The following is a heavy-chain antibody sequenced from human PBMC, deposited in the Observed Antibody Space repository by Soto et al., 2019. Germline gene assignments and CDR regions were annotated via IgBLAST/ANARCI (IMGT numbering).Heavy chain of an antibody. Sequence: SVNVSCKASGGSFSSYSVSWVRQPPGQGLEGMGGIIPRINTTKYAPKFQDSVTIAADASATRAYMELSRLRSEDTAVYYCAREGSSPNYYYYGMDVWGQGTTVTVSS. J-gene: IGHJ6*02. CDR1: GGSFSSYS. CDR2: IIPRINTT. V-gene: IGHV1-69*13. D-gene: IGHD3-10*01. CDR3: AREGSSPNYYYYGMDV.